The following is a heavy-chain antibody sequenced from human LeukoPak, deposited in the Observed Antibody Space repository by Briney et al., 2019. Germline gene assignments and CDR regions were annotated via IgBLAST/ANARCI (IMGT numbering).Heavy chain of an antibody. D-gene: IGHD6-6*01. CDR1: GFTVSSLA. CDR3: ARAVCPTIKFCDSSYFMDV. V-gene: IGHV3-21*04. CDR2: SGTRSGTK. J-gene: IGHJ6*03. Sequence: PGGSLRLSCAASGFTVSSLATHWVRQAPGKGLEWVSSSGTRSGTKYYADSVKGRFTISRDNAKNSLYLQMNSLRAEDTALYYCARAVCPTIKFCDSSYFMDVWGKGTTVNVS.